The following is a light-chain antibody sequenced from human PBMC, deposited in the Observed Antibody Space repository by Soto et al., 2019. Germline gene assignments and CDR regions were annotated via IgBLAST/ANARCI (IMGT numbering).Light chain of an antibody. V-gene: IGLV3-1*01. CDR1: KLGDKY. J-gene: IGLJ2*01. CDR3: QAWDSSTVV. CDR2: QDS. Sequence: SYELTQPPSVSVSPGQTASITCSGDKLGDKYACWYQQKPGQSPVLVIYQDSKRPSGIPERFSGSNSGNTATLTIRGTQAMDGADYYCQAWDSSTVVFGGGTKLTVL.